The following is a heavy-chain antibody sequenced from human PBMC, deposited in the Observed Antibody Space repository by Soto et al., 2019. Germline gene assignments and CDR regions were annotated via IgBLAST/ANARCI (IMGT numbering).Heavy chain of an antibody. CDR3: ARRITMVRGVIIWDRYFDY. CDR1: GGSFSGYY. CDR2: INHSGST. D-gene: IGHD3-10*01. Sequence: SETLSLTCAVYGGSFSGYYWSWIRQPPGKGLEWIGEINHSGSTNYNPSLKSRVTISVDTSKNQFSLKLSSVTAADTAVYYCARRITMVRGVIIWDRYFDYWGQGTLVTVSS. V-gene: IGHV4-34*01. J-gene: IGHJ4*02.